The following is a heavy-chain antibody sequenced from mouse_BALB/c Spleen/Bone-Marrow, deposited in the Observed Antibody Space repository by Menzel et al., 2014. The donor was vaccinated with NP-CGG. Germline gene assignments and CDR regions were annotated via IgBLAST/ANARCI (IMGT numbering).Heavy chain of an antibody. CDR3: SRGRRDALDY. V-gene: IGHV1S81*02. CDR1: GYTFTSYY. J-gene: IGHJ4*01. Sequence: VQLQQSGAELVKPGASVKLSCKASGYTFTSYYMYLVKQRPGQGLEWFGEINPSNGGTNFNEKFKNKATLTVDKSSSTAYMQLSSLTSEDSAVYYCSRGRRDALDYWGQGTSVTVSS. CDR2: INPSNGGT.